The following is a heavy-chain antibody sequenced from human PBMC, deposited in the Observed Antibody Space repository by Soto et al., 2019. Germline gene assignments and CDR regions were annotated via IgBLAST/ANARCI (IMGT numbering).Heavy chain of an antibody. CDR1: GYTFTSYA. CDR2: INAGNGNT. D-gene: IGHD3-9*01. CDR3: ARASGYYDILTGYYPAASFDY. Sequence: QVQLVQSGAEVKKPGASVKVPCKASGYTFTSYAMHWVRQAPGQRLEWMGWINAGNGNTKYSQKFQGRVTITRDTSASTAYMELSSLRSEDTAVYYCARASGYYDILTGYYPAASFDYWGQGTLVTVSS. V-gene: IGHV1-3*01. J-gene: IGHJ4*02.